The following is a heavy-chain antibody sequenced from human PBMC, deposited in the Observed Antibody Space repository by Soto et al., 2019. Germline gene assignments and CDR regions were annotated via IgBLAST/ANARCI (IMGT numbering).Heavy chain of an antibody. J-gene: IGHJ6*02. D-gene: IGHD3-3*01. CDR1: GGSISSSSYY. Sequence: KASETLSLTCTVSGGSISSSSYYWGWIRQPPGKGLEWIGSIYYSGSTNYNPSLKSRVTISVDTSKNQFSLKLSSVTAADTAVYYCARSLRFLTYYYYGMDVWGQGTTVTVSS. CDR3: ARSLRFLTYYYYGMDV. CDR2: IYYSGST. V-gene: IGHV4-39*07.